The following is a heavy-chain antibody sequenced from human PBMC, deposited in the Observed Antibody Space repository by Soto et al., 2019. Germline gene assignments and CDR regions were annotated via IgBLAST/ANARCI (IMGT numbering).Heavy chain of an antibody. V-gene: IGHV3-53*02. CDR1: GFTVRNNY. J-gene: IGHJ4*02. Sequence: EVQLMETGGGLIQPGGSLTLSCAASGFTVRNNYMSWVRQAPGKGLEWVSVIYSGGTTYYADSVKGRFTISRDNSKNTLYLQMNSLRPEDTAVYYCARDGVRGIIRWGQGTLVSVPS. D-gene: IGHD3-10*01. CDR3: ARDGVRGIIR. CDR2: IYSGGTT.